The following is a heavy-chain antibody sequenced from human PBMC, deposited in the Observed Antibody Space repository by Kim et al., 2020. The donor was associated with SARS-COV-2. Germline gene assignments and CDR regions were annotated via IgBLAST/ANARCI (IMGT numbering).Heavy chain of an antibody. Sequence: NPSLKSRVTISVDTSKNQFSLKLSSVTAADTAVYYCARVRYSSSRNAFDIWGQGTMVTVSS. V-gene: IGHV4-34*01. CDR3: ARVRYSSSRNAFDI. J-gene: IGHJ3*02. D-gene: IGHD6-13*01.